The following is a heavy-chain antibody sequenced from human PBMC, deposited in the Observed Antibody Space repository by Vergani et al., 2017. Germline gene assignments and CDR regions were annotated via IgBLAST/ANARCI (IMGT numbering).Heavy chain of an antibody. CDR3: TRVPPAGRVVVIWGLDY. CDR1: GFTFGDYA. CDR2: IRSKAYGGTT. Sequence: EVQLVESGGGLVQPGRSLRLSCTASGFTFGDYAMSWVRQAPGKGLEWVGFIRSKAYGGTTEYAASVKGRFTISRDDSKSSAYLQMNSLKTEDTAVYYCTRVPPAGRVVVIWGLDYWGQGTLVTVSS. V-gene: IGHV3-49*04. J-gene: IGHJ4*02. D-gene: IGHD3-22*01.